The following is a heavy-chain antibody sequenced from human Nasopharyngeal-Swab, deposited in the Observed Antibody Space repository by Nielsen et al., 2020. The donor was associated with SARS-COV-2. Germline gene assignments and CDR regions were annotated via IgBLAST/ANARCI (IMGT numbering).Heavy chain of an antibody. V-gene: IGHV1-69*13. D-gene: IGHD3-3*01. CDR2: IIPIFGTA. CDR3: ARLGGFWSGYYDDY. J-gene: IGHJ4*02. Sequence: SVKVSCKASGGTFSSYAISWVRRAPGQGLEWMGGIIPIFGTANYAQKFQGRVTITADESTSTAYMELCSLRSEDTAVYYCARLGGFWSGYYDDYWGQGTLVTVSS. CDR1: GGTFSSYA.